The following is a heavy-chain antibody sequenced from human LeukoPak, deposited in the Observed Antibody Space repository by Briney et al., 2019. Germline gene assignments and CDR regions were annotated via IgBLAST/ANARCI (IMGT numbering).Heavy chain of an antibody. Sequence: PSETLSLTCAVYGGSFSGYYWSWIRQPPGKGLEWIGEINHSGSTNYSPSLKSRVTISVDTSKNQFSLKLSSVTAADTAVYYCARSIPRTGTTLNWGQGTLVTVSS. V-gene: IGHV4-34*01. CDR2: INHSGST. J-gene: IGHJ4*02. D-gene: IGHD1-7*01. CDR3: ARSIPRTGTTLN. CDR1: GGSFSGYY.